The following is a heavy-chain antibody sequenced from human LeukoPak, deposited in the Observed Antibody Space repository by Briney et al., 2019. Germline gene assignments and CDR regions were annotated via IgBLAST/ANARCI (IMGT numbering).Heavy chain of an antibody. CDR3: ARVGYSGWNLEY. D-gene: IGHD5-12*01. Sequence: QPGGSLRLSCAASGFTFRSYRMSWVRQAPGKGLEWVANINQGGSVKYYVDSVKGRFTISRDDAKNSLYVQMNGLRDEDTAVYYCARVGYSGWNLEYWGQGTLVTVSS. CDR1: GFTFRSYR. J-gene: IGHJ4*02. CDR2: INQGGSVK. V-gene: IGHV3-7*01.